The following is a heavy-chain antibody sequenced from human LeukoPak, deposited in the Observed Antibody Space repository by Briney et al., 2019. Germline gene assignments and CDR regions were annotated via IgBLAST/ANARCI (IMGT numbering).Heavy chain of an antibody. D-gene: IGHD3-3*01. V-gene: IGHV3-48*01. CDR2: ISSSSSTI. CDR3: ARNDFWSCYYTPSDY. J-gene: IGHJ4*02. CDR1: GFTFSSYS. Sequence: PGGSLRLSCAASGFTFSSYSMNWVRQAPGKGLEWVSYISSSSSTIYYADSVKGRFTISRDNAKNSLYLQMNSLRAEDTAVYYCARNDFWSCYYTPSDYWGQGTLVTVSS.